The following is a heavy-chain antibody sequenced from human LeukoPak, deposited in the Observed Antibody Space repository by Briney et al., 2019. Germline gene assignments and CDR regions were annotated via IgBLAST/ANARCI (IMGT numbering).Heavy chain of an antibody. V-gene: IGHV3-7*04. CDR3: ARYCSIGSCFDY. J-gene: IGHJ4*02. Sequence: PGRSLRLSCAASGFTFSIYWMSWVRQAPGKGLEWVANINQDGGEEYYVDSLKGRFTISRDNAKNSLYLQMNSLRADDTAVYYCARYCSIGSCFDYWGQGALVTVSS. CDR2: INQDGGEE. D-gene: IGHD2-15*01. CDR1: GFTFSIYW.